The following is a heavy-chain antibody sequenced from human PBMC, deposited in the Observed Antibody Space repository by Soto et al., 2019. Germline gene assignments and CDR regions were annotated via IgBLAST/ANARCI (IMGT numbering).Heavy chain of an antibody. CDR2: IYYSGST. V-gene: IGHV4-59*12. CDR1: GGSISSYY. CDR3: ARGLRGVIITSYSSVMDV. J-gene: IGHJ6*02. Sequence: PSETLSLTCTVSGGSISSYYWSWILQPPGKGLEWIGYIYYSGSTNYNPSLKSRVTISTDMSRNQFSLRLTSVTAADTALYYCARGLRGVIITSYSSVMDVWGQGTTVTVS. D-gene: IGHD3-10*01.